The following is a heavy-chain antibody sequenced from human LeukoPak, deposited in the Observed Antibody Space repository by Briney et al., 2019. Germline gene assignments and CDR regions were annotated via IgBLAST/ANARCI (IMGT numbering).Heavy chain of an antibody. D-gene: IGHD1-1*01. J-gene: IGHJ4*02. V-gene: IGHV3-7*05. Sequence: PGGSLRLSCAASGFTFKKFYMGWVRQASGKGLEWVANIKQDGSERSYVDSVKGRFTISRDNAKNSLYLQLDSLRAEDTAVYYCARENFWKFDYWGQGTLVTVSS. CDR1: GFTFKKFY. CDR3: ARENFWKFDY. CDR2: IKQDGSER.